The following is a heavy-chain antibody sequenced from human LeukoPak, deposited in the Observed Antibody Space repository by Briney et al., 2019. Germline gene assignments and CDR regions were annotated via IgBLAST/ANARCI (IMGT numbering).Heavy chain of an antibody. V-gene: IGHV1-18*01. Sequence: ASVKVSCKASGYTFTSYDINWVRQATGQGLEWVGWMNPNSGNTNYAQKLQGRVTMTTDTSTSTAYMELRSLRSDDTAVYYCARDVPYSSSWYDPTGGDQSYYFDYWGQGTLVTVSS. CDR2: MNPNSGNT. D-gene: IGHD6-13*01. J-gene: IGHJ4*02. CDR3: ARDVPYSSSWYDPTGGDQSYYFDY. CDR1: GYTFTSYD.